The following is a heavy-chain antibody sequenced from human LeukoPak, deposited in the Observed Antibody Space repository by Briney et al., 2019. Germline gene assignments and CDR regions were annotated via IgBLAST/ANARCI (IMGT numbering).Heavy chain of an antibody. V-gene: IGHV3-33*08. CDR2: IWYDGSNK. CDR1: GFTFSSYG. D-gene: IGHD3-16*01. J-gene: IGHJ4*02. CDR3: AREGFDGGRGYYFDY. Sequence: GGSLRLSCEASGFTFSSYGMHWVRQAPGKGLEWVAVIWYDGSNKYYADSVKGRFTISRDNSKNTLYLQMNSLRAEDTAVYYCAREGFDGGRGYYFDYWGQGTLVTVSS.